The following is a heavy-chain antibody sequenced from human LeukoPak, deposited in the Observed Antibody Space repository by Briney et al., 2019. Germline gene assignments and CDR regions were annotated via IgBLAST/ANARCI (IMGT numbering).Heavy chain of an antibody. V-gene: IGHV1-18*01. Sequence: ASVQVSCKASGYTFTSYGISWVRQAPGQGLEWMGWISAYNGNTNYAQKLQGRVTMTTDTSTSTAYMELRSLRSDDTAVYYCARGGYSGYEGGSYFDYWGQGTLVTVSS. CDR2: ISAYNGNT. CDR1: GYTFTSYG. J-gene: IGHJ4*02. D-gene: IGHD5-12*01. CDR3: ARGGYSGYEGGSYFDY.